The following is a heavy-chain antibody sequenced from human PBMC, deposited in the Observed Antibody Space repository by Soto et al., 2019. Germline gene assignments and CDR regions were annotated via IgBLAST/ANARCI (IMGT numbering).Heavy chain of an antibody. J-gene: IGHJ4*03. CDR3: AKGWSMTTFVVATADY. D-gene: IGHD3-3*01. CDR1: GLIFSKYA. Sequence: EVQLLESGGGLSEPGGSLRLSCAVSGLIFSKYAMSWVRQAPGKGLEWVAGISSGGGDTFYADSVKGRFSVISADFLSTLYLDVNLVRAEDTGIYYCAKGWSMTTFVVATADYWGQAAQVTVS. CDR2: ISSGGGDT. V-gene: IGHV3-23*01.